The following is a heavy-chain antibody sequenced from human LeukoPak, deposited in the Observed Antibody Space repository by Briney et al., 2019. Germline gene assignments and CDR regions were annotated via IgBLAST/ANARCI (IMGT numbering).Heavy chain of an antibody. D-gene: IGHD3-9*01. V-gene: IGHV1-18*01. CDR1: GYTFTSYG. CDR3: ARDDALTGGNWFDP. Sequence: ASVKVSCKASGYTFTSYGISWVRQAPGQGLEWMGWISAYNGNTNYAQKLQGRVTITTDTSTSTAYMELRSLRSDDTAVYYCARDDALTGGNWFDPWGQGTLVTVSS. CDR2: ISAYNGNT. J-gene: IGHJ5*02.